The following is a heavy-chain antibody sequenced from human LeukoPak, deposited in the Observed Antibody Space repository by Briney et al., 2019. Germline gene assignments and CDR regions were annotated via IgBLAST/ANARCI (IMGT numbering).Heavy chain of an antibody. CDR2: INSDGSST. J-gene: IGHJ6*03. V-gene: IGHV3-74*01. D-gene: IGHD6-13*01. CDR3: AKEMGYSFYYMDV. Sequence: GGSLRLSCAASGFTFSSYWMHWVRQAPGKGLVWVSRINSDGSSTSYADSVKGRFTISRDNAKNTLYLQMNSLRAEDTAVYYCAKEMGYSFYYMDVWGKGTTVTVSS. CDR1: GFTFSSYW.